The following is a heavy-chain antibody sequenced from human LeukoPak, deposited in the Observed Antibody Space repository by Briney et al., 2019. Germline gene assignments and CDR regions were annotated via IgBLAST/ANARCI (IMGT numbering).Heavy chain of an antibody. CDR2: MNPNSGNT. V-gene: IGHV1-8*01. CDR1: GYTFTSYD. D-gene: IGHD2-2*02. J-gene: IGHJ6*02. CDR3: AREWRYCSSTSCYRVPGGYYGMDV. Sequence: ASVKVSCKASGYTFTSYDINWVRQATGQGLEWIGWMNPNSGNTGYAQKFQGRVTMTRNTSISTAYMELSSLRSEDTAVYYCAREWRYCSSTSCYRVPGGYYGMDVWGQGTTVTVCS.